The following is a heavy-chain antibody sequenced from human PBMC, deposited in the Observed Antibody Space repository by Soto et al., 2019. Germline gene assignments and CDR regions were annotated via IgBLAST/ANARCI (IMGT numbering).Heavy chain of an antibody. Sequence: ASVKVSCKASGCTFRSYTISWVRQAPGQGLEWMGRIIPILGIANYAQKFQGRVTNTADKSTSTAYMELSSLRSEDTAVYYCARDRWHYDSSCYYTPGYWGQGTLVTVSS. CDR2: IIPILGIA. CDR1: GCTFRSYT. D-gene: IGHD3-22*01. J-gene: IGHJ1*01. V-gene: IGHV1-69*04. CDR3: ARDRWHYDSSCYYTPGY.